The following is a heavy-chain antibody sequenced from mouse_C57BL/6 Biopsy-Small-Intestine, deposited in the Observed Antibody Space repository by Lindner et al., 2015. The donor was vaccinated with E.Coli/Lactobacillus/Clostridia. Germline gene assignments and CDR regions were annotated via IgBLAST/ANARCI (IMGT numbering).Heavy chain of an antibody. CDR2: INPYNGGT. CDR1: GYTFTDYY. CDR3: ARRQLNWFDY. J-gene: IGHJ3*01. Sequence: VQLQESGPVLVKPGASVKMSCKASGYTFTDYYMNWVKQSHGKSLERIGVINPYNGGTSYNQKFKGKATLTVDKSSSTAYMELNSLTSEDSAVYYCARRQLNWFDYWGQGTLVTVSA. V-gene: IGHV1-19*01. D-gene: IGHD3-2*02.